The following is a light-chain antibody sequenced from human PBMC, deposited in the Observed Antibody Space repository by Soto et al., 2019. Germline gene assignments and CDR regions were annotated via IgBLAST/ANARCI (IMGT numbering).Light chain of an antibody. CDR1: QSVSNTY. CDR3: QQYGTSST. J-gene: IGKJ5*01. CDR2: GAS. V-gene: IGKV3-20*01. Sequence: MVLTQSPGTLSLSPGERSTLSCRASQSVSNTYLAWYQQKPGQAPRLLIYGASNRATGIPDRLSGSGSGTDFTLTISRPEPEDSAVYYCQQYGTSSTFGQGTRLEIK.